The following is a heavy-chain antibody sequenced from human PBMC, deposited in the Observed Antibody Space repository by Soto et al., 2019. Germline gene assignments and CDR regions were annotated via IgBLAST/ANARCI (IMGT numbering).Heavy chain of an antibody. CDR2: IYYSGST. J-gene: IGHJ6*03. Sequence: SETLSLTCTVSGGSISSYYCSWIRQPPGKGLEWIGYIYYSGSTNYNPSLKSRVTISVDTSKNQFSLKLSSVTAADTAVYYCARERGVTMVRGVYYYYYYMDVWGKGTTVTVSS. CDR1: GGSISSYY. V-gene: IGHV4-59*01. CDR3: ARERGVTMVRGVYYYYYYMDV. D-gene: IGHD3-10*01.